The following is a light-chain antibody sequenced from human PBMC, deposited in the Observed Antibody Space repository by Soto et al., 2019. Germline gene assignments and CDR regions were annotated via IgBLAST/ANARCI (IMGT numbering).Light chain of an antibody. CDR1: QSISSW. J-gene: IGKJ3*01. Sequence: DLQMTQSPSTLSASVGDRVTITCRASQSISSWLAWYQQKPGKAPKLLIYDASSLESGVPSRFSGSVSGTEFTLTISSLQPDDFATYYCQQYNSYPFTFGPGTKVDIK. V-gene: IGKV1-5*01. CDR2: DAS. CDR3: QQYNSYPFT.